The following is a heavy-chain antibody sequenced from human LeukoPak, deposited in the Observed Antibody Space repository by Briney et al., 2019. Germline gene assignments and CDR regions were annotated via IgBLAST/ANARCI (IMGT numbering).Heavy chain of an antibody. CDR1: GGSISSGDYY. V-gene: IGHV4-30-4*08. CDR3: ARRGTIGDWFDP. J-gene: IGHJ5*02. CDR2: IYYSGST. D-gene: IGHD1-1*01. Sequence: PSETLSLTCTVSGGSISSGDYYWSWIRQPPGKGLEWIGYIYYSGSTYYNPSLKSRVTISVDTSKNQFSLKLSSVTAADTAVYYCARRGTIGDWFDPWGQGTLVTVSS.